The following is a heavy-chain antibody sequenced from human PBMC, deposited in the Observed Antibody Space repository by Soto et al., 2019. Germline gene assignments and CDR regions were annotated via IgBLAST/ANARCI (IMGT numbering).Heavy chain of an antibody. D-gene: IGHD5-12*01. CDR1: GDSFSTST. CDR3: AKAVATGVFDY. V-gene: IGHV1-69*18. Sequence: QVQLVQSGTEVRKPGSSVKVSCKASGDSFSTSTFSWVRQTPGQGLEWMGTIIPLLETPDYAQNFHGGVTITADESTSTVYMELSSLRSEDAAVYYCAKAVATGVFDYWGQGTLVIVSS. J-gene: IGHJ4*02. CDR2: IIPLLETP.